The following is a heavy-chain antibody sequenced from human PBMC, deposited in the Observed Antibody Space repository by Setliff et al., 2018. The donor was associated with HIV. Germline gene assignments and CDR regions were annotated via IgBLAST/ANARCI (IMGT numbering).Heavy chain of an antibody. CDR2: IYPGDSDT. D-gene: IGHD3-22*01. CDR3: ARGMYYYDSSGYDTFDI. V-gene: IGHV5-51*01. CDR1: GYTFTGYW. J-gene: IGHJ3*02. Sequence: GESLKISCKGSGYTFTGYWIGWVRQMPGKGLEWMGIIYPGDSDTRYSPSFQGQVTISADKSIKTAYLQWNSLKASDTAMYYCARGMYYYDSSGYDTFDIWGQGTMVTVSS.